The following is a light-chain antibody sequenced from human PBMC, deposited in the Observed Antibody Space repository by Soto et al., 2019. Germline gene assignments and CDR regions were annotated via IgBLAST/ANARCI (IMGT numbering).Light chain of an antibody. CDR1: ESVRSSS. CDR3: QQYGSPPLT. Sequence: EIVLTQSPGTLALSPGERATLSGRASESVRSSSLAWYQRRPGQAPRPLVYGASSTATGTPDRFSGSGSGTDVTLTISRLEAEDFALYYCQQYGSPPLTLGQGTKAEIK. V-gene: IGKV3-20*01. J-gene: IGKJ1*01. CDR2: GAS.